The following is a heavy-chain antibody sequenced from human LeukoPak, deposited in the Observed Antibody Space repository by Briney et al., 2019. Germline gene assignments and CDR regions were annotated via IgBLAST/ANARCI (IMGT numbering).Heavy chain of an antibody. CDR1: GLTVTNAW. D-gene: IGHD3-10*01. CDR2: IASKTDGGAT. V-gene: IGHV3-15*07. CDR3: TTGIRGD. Sequence: MPGGSLRLSCSASGLTVTNAWMNWVRQAPGEGLDWVGRIASKTDGGATDYAAPVKGRFTISRDDSKNKLNLQMNSLKTEDTAVYYCTTGIRGDWGQGTLVTVSS. J-gene: IGHJ4*02.